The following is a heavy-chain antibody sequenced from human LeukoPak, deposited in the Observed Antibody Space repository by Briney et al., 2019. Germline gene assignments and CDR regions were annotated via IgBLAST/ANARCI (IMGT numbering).Heavy chain of an antibody. V-gene: IGHV4-38-2*01. D-gene: IGHD3-10*01. Sequence: PSETPSLTCAVSGYSISSGYYWGWIRQSPGKGLEWIGRFYHSGSTYYNPSLRSLVIISVDTSKNKFSLKLPSVTAADTAVYYCARQGILVRGAIRYYYYYMDVWGKGTTVIVSS. CDR3: ARQGILVRGAIRYYYYYMDV. CDR2: FYHSGST. J-gene: IGHJ6*03. CDR1: GYSISSGYY.